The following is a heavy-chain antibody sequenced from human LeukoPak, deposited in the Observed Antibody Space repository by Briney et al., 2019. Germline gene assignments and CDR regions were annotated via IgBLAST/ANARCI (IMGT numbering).Heavy chain of an antibody. Sequence: GGSLRLSCAASGFTFSNYAMSWVRQAPGKGLEWVSAISGSGSTSYHVDSVKGRFTISRDTSKNTLYLQMNSLRAEDTAVYYCAKGGPYSSSWQSDYWGQGTLVTVSS. V-gene: IGHV3-23*01. J-gene: IGHJ4*02. D-gene: IGHD6-13*01. CDR3: AKGGPYSSSWQSDY. CDR1: GFTFSNYA. CDR2: ISGSGSTS.